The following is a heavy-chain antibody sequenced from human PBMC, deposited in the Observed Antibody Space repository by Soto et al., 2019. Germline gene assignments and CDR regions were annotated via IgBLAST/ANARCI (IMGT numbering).Heavy chain of an antibody. CDR2: ISAYNGNT. CDR3: AGDPLNWELLWEHDAFDI. J-gene: IGHJ3*02. Sequence: ASVKVSCKASGYTFTSYGISWVRQAPGQGLEWMGWISAYNGNTNYAQKLQGRVTMTTDTSTSTAYMELRSLRSDDTAVYYCAGDPLNWELLWEHDAFDIWGQGTMVTVSS. CDR1: GYTFTSYG. D-gene: IGHD1-26*01. V-gene: IGHV1-18*04.